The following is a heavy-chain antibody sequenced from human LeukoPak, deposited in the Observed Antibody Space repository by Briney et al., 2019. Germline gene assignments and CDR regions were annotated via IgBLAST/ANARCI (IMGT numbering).Heavy chain of an antibody. J-gene: IGHJ4*02. Sequence: PSETLSLTCAVYGGSFSGYYWSWIRQPPGKGLEWIGEISHSGSTNYNPSLKSRVTISVDTSKNQFSLKLSSVTAADTAVYYCARGPRIAARLWGQGTLVTVSS. D-gene: IGHD6-6*01. CDR1: GGSFSGYY. CDR2: ISHSGST. CDR3: ARGPRIAARL. V-gene: IGHV4-34*01.